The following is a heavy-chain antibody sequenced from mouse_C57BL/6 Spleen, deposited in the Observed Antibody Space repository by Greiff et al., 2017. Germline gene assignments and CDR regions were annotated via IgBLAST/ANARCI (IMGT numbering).Heavy chain of an antibody. CDR2: IYPGDGDT. J-gene: IGHJ1*03. Sequence: QVQLQQSGPELVKPGASVKISCKASGYAFSSSWMNWVKQRPGKGLEWIGRIYPGDGDTNYNGKFKGKATLTADKSSSTAYMQLSSLTSEDSAVYFCAREPFYDGSSPGFDVWGTGTTVTVSS. D-gene: IGHD1-1*01. CDR3: AREPFYDGSSPGFDV. CDR1: GYAFSSSW. V-gene: IGHV1-82*01.